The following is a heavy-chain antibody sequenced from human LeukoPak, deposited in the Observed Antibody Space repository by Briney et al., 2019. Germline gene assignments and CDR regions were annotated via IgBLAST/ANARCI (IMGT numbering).Heavy chain of an antibody. CDR3: AKTISSFTSRDAFDI. V-gene: IGHV6-1*01. Sequence: SQTLSLTCAISGDSVSSNSAAWNWIRQSPSRGLEWLGRTYYRSQWYHDYAVPVKSRITINPDTSKSQFSLQLNSVTPEDTAVYYCAKTISSFTSRDAFDIWGQGTMVTVSS. CDR1: GDSVSSNSAA. CDR2: TYYRSQWYH. D-gene: IGHD6-19*01. J-gene: IGHJ3*02.